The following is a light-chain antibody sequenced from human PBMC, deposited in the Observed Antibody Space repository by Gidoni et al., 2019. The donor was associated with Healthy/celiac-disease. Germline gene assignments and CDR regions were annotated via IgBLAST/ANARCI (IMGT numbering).Light chain of an antibody. J-gene: IGKJ5*01. V-gene: IGKV1-27*01. CDR1: QGISNY. Sequence: DIQMTQSPSTLSASVGDRVTITCRASQGISNYLAWYQQKPGKVPKLLIYAASTLQSGVPSRFSGSGSGTDFTLTISSLEPEDVATYYCQKYNSAPPTFGQGTRLEIK. CDR2: AAS. CDR3: QKYNSAPPT.